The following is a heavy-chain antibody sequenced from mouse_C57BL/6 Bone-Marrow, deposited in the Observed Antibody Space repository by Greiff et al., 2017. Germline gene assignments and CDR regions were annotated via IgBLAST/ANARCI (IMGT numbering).Heavy chain of an antibody. CDR1: GFTFNTYA. CDR3: VRGGGSSRYYAMDY. CDR2: IRSKSSNYAT. V-gene: IGHV10-3*01. J-gene: IGHJ4*01. D-gene: IGHD1-1*01. Sequence: EVHLVESGGGLVQPKGSLKLSCAASGFTFNTYAMHWVRQAPGTGLEWVARIRSKSSNYATYYADSVKDRFTISRDDSQSMLYLQMNNLKTEDTAMYYCVRGGGSSRYYAMDYWGQGTSVTVSS.